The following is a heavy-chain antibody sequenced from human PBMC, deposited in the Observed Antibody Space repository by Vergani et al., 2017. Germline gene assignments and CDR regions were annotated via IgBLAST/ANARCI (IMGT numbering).Heavy chain of an antibody. D-gene: IGHD3-3*01. Sequence: EVQLVESGGGVVRPGGSLRLSCAASGFTFDDYGMSWVRQAPGKGLEWVSGINWNGDSTGYADSVKGRFTISRDNAKNSLYLQMNSLRAEDTALYYCARERNAYYDFWSGYYTQYYFDDWGQGTLVTVSS. V-gene: IGHV3-20*04. CDR3: ARERNAYYDFWSGYYTQYYFDD. CDR1: GFTFDDYG. CDR2: INWNGDST. J-gene: IGHJ4*02.